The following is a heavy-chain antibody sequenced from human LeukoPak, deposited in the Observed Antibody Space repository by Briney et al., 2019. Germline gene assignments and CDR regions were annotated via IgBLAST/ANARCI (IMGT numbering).Heavy chain of an antibody. CDR2: IYHSGST. J-gene: IGHJ4*02. CDR1: GGSISSTNW. D-gene: IGHD6-19*01. V-gene: IGHV4-4*02. CDR3: ARAKDSSGWYYFDY. Sequence: SGTLSLTCAVSGGSISSTNWWSWVRQPPGKGLEWIGEIYHSGSTNYNPSLKSRVTISVDKSKNQFSLKLSSVTAADTAVYYCARAKDSSGWYYFDYWGQGTLVTVSS.